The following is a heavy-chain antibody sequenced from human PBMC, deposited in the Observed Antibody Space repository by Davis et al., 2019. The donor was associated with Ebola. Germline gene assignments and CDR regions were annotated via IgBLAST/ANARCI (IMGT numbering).Heavy chain of an antibody. V-gene: IGHV6-1*01. Sequence: TLSLTCAISGDSVSSNSGSWNWIRQSPSRGLEWLGRTYYNSKWFNDYAVSVKSRITINPDTSKNQFSLQLNSVTPEDTAVYFCAKGWLRSPGFDYWGQGTLVTVSS. J-gene: IGHJ4*02. CDR1: GDSVSSNSGS. CDR3: AKGWLRSPGFDY. CDR2: TYYNSKWFN. D-gene: IGHD5-12*01.